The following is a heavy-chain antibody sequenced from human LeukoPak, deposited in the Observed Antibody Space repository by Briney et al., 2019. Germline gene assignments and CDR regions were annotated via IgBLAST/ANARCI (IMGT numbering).Heavy chain of an antibody. CDR3: AKHQRDIVVVPAGVGYYMDV. J-gene: IGHJ6*03. V-gene: IGHV3-23*01. D-gene: IGHD2-2*01. CDR1: GFTFSSYA. Sequence: GGSLRLSCAASGFTFSSYAMSWVRPAPGKGLEWVSAISGSGDSTYFADSVKGRFTISRDNAKNTLYLQMNSLRAEDTAVYYCAKHQRDIVVVPAGVGYYMDVWGKGTTVTVSS. CDR2: ISGSGDST.